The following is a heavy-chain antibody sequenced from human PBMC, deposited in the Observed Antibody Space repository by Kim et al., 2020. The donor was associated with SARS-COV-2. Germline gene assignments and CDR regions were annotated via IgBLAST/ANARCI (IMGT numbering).Heavy chain of an antibody. CDR3: ARGVRGFWYFDL. CDR2: IYTNGNI. J-gene: IGHJ2*01. Sequence: SETLSLTCTVSGGSMSSGNYHWNWIRQTAGKGLEWIGLIYTNGNINYTPSLRSRVTVSVDTSKNQFFLKLSSVTAADTAVYYGARGVRGFWYFDLWGRGTPAT. D-gene: IGHD3-10*01. V-gene: IGHV4-61*02. CDR1: GGSMSSGNYH.